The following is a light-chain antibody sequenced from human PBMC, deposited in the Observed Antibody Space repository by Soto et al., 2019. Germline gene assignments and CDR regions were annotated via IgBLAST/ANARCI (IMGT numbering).Light chain of an antibody. Sequence: QSALTQPASVSGSPGQSITISCTGTSGYPYVSWYQQHPGKAPKLMIYEVSNRPSGVSNRFSGSKSGNTASLTISGLQAEDEADYYCSSYTSSSTYVFGTGTKLTVL. CDR2: EVS. CDR3: SSYTSSSTYV. J-gene: IGLJ1*01. V-gene: IGLV2-14*01. CDR1: SGYPY.